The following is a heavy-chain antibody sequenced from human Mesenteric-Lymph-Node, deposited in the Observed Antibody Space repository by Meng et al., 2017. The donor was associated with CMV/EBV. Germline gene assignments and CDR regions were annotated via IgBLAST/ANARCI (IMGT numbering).Heavy chain of an antibody. CDR3: AKDLVHITMVRGVITQPDY. CDR1: LSNYA. J-gene: IGHJ4*02. V-gene: IGHV3-23*01. Sequence: LSNYAMSWVRQAPGKGLGWVSAISGSGDSTYYADSVKGRFTISRDNSKNTLYLQMNSLRAEDTAVYYCAKDLVHITMVRGVITQPDYWGQGTLVTVSS. D-gene: IGHD3-10*01. CDR2: ISGSGDST.